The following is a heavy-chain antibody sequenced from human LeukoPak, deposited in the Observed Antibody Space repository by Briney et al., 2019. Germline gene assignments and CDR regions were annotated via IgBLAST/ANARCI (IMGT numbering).Heavy chain of an antibody. J-gene: IGHJ6*03. CDR2: ISWSSGSL. CDR3: AKEAVPDYYYFYYMDV. Sequence: GRSLRLSCTASGFTFDDYAMHWVRQAPGKGLEWVSGISWSSGSLGYADSVKGRFIISRDNAKNCLYLQMNSLRAEDTALYYCAKEAVPDYYYFYYMDVWGKGTTVTVSS. D-gene: IGHD2-15*01. CDR1: GFTFDDYA. V-gene: IGHV3-9*01.